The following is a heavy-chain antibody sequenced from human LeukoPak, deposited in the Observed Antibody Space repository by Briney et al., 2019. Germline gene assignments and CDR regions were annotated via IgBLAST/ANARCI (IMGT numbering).Heavy chain of an antibody. CDR2: ITDSGGDT. CDR3: AKYQGKHYQLPTDY. V-gene: IGHV3-23*01. Sequence: GGSLRLSCAASGFTFSNYAMSWVRQAPGKGLEWFSAITDSGGDTYYADSVKGRFTISRDNSKSTLYLQMDSLRADDTAVYYCAKYQGKHYQLPTDYWGQGTLVTVSS. J-gene: IGHJ4*02. D-gene: IGHD2-2*01. CDR1: GFTFSNYA.